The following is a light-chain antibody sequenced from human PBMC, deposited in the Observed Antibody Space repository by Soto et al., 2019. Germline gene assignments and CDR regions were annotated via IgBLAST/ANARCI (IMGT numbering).Light chain of an antibody. CDR2: YAS. V-gene: IGKV1-5*01. Sequence: DIQMTQSPSTLSSSVGDRVIITCRASQSITTWLAWYQQKPAKAPKLLIYYASHLERGVPSRFSGSGSGTEFTLTISSLQPDDFATYFCQQYDSYSLTFGQGTNVEIK. CDR3: QQYDSYSLT. J-gene: IGKJ1*01. CDR1: QSITTW.